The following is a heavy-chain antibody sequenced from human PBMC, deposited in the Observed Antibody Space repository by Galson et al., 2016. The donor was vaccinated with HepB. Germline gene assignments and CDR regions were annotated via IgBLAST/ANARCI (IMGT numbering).Heavy chain of an antibody. D-gene: IGHD5-18*01. CDR1: GTSIGRYY. CDR3: GRGGSGFSNGDDHIDF. CDR2: IENSGTT. V-gene: IGHV4-59*01. J-gene: IGHJ4*02. Sequence: SETLSLTCTVSGTSIGRYYWSWIRQSPGKGLDWIGQIENSGTTNYNPSLKSRVSMSTDASKNVFFLELTSMTAADTAVYYCGRGGSGFSNGDDHIDFWGQGILVTVSS.